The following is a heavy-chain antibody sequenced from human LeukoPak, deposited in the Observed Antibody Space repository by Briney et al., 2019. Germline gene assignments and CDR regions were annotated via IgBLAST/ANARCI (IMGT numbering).Heavy chain of an antibody. V-gene: IGHV3-30*18. CDR1: GFTFSSYG. D-gene: IGHD5-12*01. J-gene: IGHJ4*02. Sequence: GGSLRLSCAASGFTFSSYGMHWVRQAPGKGLEWVAVISYDGSNKYYADSVKGRFTISRDSSKNTLYLQMNSLRAEDTAVYYCAKGKYSGYDLEPENFDYWGQGTLVAVSS. CDR3: AKGKYSGYDLEPENFDY. CDR2: ISYDGSNK.